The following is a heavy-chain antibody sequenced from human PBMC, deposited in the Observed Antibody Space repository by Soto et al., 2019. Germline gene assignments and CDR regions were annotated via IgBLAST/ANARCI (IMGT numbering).Heavy chain of an antibody. CDR1: GGSISSGGYY. CDR3: ATSDIPLDAFEI. D-gene: IGHD2-15*01. CDR2: IYYSGST. V-gene: IGHV4-31*03. Sequence: SETLSLTCTVSGGSISSGGYYWSWIRQHQGKGLEWIGYIYYSGSTYYNPSLKSRVTISVDTSKNQFPLKLSSVTAADTAVYYCATSDIPLDAFEIWGQGTMVPSPQ. J-gene: IGHJ3*02.